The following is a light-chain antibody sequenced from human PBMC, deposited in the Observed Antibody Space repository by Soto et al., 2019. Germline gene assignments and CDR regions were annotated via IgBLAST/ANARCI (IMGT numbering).Light chain of an antibody. V-gene: IGKV3-15*01. CDR3: QQYNNCPPIT. CDR1: QSVSSN. J-gene: IGKJ5*01. Sequence: EIVMTQSPATLSVSPGERATLSCRASQSVSSNLAWYQQKPGQAPRLLIYGASTRATGIPARFSGSGSGTEFTLTISSLQSEDFKVYYCQQYNNCPPITFGQGTRLEIK. CDR2: GAS.